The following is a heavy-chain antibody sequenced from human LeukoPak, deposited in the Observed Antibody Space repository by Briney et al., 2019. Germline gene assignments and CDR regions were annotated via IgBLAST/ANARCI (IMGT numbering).Heavy chain of an antibody. J-gene: IGHJ4*02. CDR2: ISAYNGNT. V-gene: IGHV1-18*01. CDR3: VTSYYDSSGYYDY. Sequence: ASVKVSCKASGYTFTSYGISWVRQAPGQGLEWMGWISAYNGNTNYAQKLQGRVTMTTDTSTSTGYMELRSLRSEDTAVYYCVTSYYDSSGYYDYWGPGTLVTVSS. D-gene: IGHD3-22*01. CDR1: GYTFTSYG.